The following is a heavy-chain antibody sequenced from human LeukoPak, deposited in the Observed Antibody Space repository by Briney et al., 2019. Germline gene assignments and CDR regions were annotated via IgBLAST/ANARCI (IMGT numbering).Heavy chain of an antibody. V-gene: IGHV4-4*07. CDR2: IYTSGST. Sequence: PSETLSLTCTVSGGSISSYYWSWIRQPAGKGLEWIGRIYTSGSTNYNPSLKSRVTMSVDTSKNQFSLKLSSVTAADTAVYYCASSYGSGSYSKNDAFDIWGQGTMVNVSS. D-gene: IGHD3-10*01. CDR3: ASSYGSGSYSKNDAFDI. CDR1: GGSISSYY. J-gene: IGHJ3*02.